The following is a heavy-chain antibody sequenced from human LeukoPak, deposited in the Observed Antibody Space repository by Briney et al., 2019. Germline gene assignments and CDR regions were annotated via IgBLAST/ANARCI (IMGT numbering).Heavy chain of an antibody. CDR1: GSSVRNYY. V-gene: IGHV4-59*08. D-gene: IGHD2-8*01. CDR2: ISYSGST. CDR3: ARRVLMSSTGVPDTWLDP. Sequence: ASETLSLTCTVSGSSVRNYYWNWIRQPPGKGLEWLGHISYSGSTIYNPSVNSQVTISLDTSKNQFSLNLQSVTAADTAMYFCARRVLMSSTGVPDTWLDPWGQGTLVTVSS. J-gene: IGHJ5*02.